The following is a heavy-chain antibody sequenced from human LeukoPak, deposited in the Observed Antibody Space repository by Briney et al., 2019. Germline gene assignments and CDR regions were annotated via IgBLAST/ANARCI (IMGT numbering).Heavy chain of an antibody. CDR2: IHYSGKY. J-gene: IGHJ3*02. D-gene: IGHD3-3*01. CDR1: GGSISSGTYF. CDR3: AGQPRARLRFLEWLLASFDI. V-gene: IGHV4-39*01. Sequence: SETLSLTCTVSGGSISSGTYFWGWIRPPPGKGLEWIGSIHYSGKYYYNPSFKSRVTISVDTSKNQFSLKLSSVTAADTAVYYCAGQPRARLRFLEWLLASFDIWGQGTRVTVSS.